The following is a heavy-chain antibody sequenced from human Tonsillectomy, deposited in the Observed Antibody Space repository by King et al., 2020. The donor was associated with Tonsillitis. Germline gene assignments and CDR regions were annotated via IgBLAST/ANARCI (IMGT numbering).Heavy chain of an antibody. CDR3: AKGTVTPDSFYYNGMYG. CDR2: FSGSGGRT. CDR1: GFTFSSYG. V-gene: IGHV3-23*04. D-gene: IGHD4-17*01. Sequence: VQLVESGGGFVQPGGSLRLSCAASGFTFSSYGMNWVRQAPGKGLQWVSSFSGSGGRTYYANFVKGRFTISRDNSKNMLYLQMNSRRAGDTAVYYCAKGTVTPDSFYYNGMYGGGQGTTVSVSS. J-gene: IGHJ6*02.